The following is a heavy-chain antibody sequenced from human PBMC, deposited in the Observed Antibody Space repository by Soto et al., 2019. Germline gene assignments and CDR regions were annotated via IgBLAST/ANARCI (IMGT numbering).Heavy chain of an antibody. Sequence: QITLKESGPTLVKPTQTLTLTCTFSGFSLSTSGVGVGWIRQPPGKALEWLALIYWDDDKRYSPSLKSRLTITKDTSKNQVVLTMTNMDPVDTATYYCAHSLLVYGSGSYYNLRSAFDIWGQGTMVTVSS. J-gene: IGHJ3*02. D-gene: IGHD3-10*01. CDR2: IYWDDDK. CDR1: GFSLSTSGVG. V-gene: IGHV2-5*02. CDR3: AHSLLVYGSGSYYNLRSAFDI.